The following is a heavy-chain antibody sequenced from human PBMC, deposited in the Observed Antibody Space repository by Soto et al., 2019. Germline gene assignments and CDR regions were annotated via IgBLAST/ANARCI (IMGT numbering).Heavy chain of an antibody. CDR3: AHRPSVSGPYCFDP. CDR1: GFSLSSTGVA. D-gene: IGHD6-19*01. J-gene: IGHJ5*02. V-gene: IGHV2-5*02. CDR2: IYWDDDK. Sequence: QITLKESGPTVVKPTQTLTLTCTLSGFSLSSTGVAVAWIRQSPGKAPEWLALIYWDDDKRYRPSLERRLTITKDTSKNQVVLTMTNMEPVDTGTYYCAHRPSVSGPYCFDPCGQGTLVTVSS.